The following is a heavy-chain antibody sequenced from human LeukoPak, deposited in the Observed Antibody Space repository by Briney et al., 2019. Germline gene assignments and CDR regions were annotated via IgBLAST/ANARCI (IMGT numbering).Heavy chain of an antibody. CDR2: ITGSTSFT. D-gene: IGHD1-26*01. J-gene: IGHJ4*02. Sequence: GGSLRLSCAASGFTFGDYYMSWIRQAPGKGLEWVSYITGSTSFTNYADSVKGRFTISRDNAKNSLYLQINSLRAEDTAVYYCARVSGSYVFDYWGQGALVTVSS. CDR3: ARVSGSYVFDY. V-gene: IGHV3-11*05. CDR1: GFTFGDYY.